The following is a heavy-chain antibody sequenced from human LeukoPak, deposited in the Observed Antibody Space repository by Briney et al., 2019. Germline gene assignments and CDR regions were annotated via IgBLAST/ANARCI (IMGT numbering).Heavy chain of an antibody. D-gene: IGHD3-22*01. CDR1: GLTFGSYD. V-gene: IGHV3-23*01. Sequence: PGGSLRLSCEVSGLTFGSYDMTWVRQAPGRGLEWVSSISGSGDNTPTADSVKGRFIISRDNSKNTVYLQMSNLTAEDTAIYYCVKGPLMIEVVDVWGQGTTVIVSS. J-gene: IGHJ6*02. CDR2: ISGSGDNT. CDR3: VKGPLMIEVVDV.